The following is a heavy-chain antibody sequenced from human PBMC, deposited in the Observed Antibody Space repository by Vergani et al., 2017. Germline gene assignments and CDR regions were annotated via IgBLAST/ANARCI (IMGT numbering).Heavy chain of an antibody. D-gene: IGHD3-22*01. CDR2: INWNGGST. Sequence: EVQLVESGGGVVRPGGSLRLSWAASGFTFDDYGMSWVRQAPGKGLEWVSGINWNGGSTGYADSVKGRFTISRDNAKNSLYLQMNSLRAEDTALYYCARDLRKGVRRYYYDSSGYYDWGQGTLVTVSS. CDR1: GFTFDDYG. V-gene: IGHV3-20*04. CDR3: ARDLRKGVRRYYYDSSGYYD. J-gene: IGHJ4*02.